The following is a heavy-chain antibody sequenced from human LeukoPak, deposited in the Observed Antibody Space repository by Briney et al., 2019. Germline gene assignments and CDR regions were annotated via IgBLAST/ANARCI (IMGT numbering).Heavy chain of an antibody. CDR2: IIPIFGTA. CDR1: GGTFSSYA. V-gene: IGHV1-69*05. J-gene: IGHJ5*02. D-gene: IGHD6-13*01. CDR3: ARVRGQQQSWFDP. Sequence: SVKVSCKASGGTFSSYAISWVRQAPGQGLEWMGGIIPIFGTANYAQKFQGRVTITTDESTSTAYMELSSLRSEDTAVYYCARVRGQQQSWFDPWGQGTLVTVSS.